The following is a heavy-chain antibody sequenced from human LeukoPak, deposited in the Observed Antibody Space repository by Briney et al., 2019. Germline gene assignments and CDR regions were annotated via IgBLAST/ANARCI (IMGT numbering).Heavy chain of an antibody. CDR1: GGSISSGGYS. CDR3: ARSKGRDYDSSGYSVGAFDY. D-gene: IGHD3-22*01. J-gene: IGHJ4*02. V-gene: IGHV4-30-2*01. CDR2: IYHNGST. Sequence: SQTLSLTCAVSGGSISSGGYSWSWIRQPPGKGLEWIGYIYHNGSTYYNPSLKSRVTISVDRSKNQFSLKLSSVTAADTAVYYCARSKGRDYDSSGYSVGAFDYWGQGTLVTVSS.